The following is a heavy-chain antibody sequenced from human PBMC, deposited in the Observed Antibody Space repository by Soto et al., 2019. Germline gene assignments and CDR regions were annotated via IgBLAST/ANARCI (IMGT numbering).Heavy chain of an antibody. CDR3: ARLWRDIVVVPAAPDYYYYGMDV. CDR2: IYYSGST. Sequence: SATLSLPCTVSGGSISSYYWSWIRQPPGKGLEWIGYIYYSGSTNYNPSLKSRVTISVDTSKNQFSLKLSSVTAADTAVYYCARLWRDIVVVPAAPDYYYYGMDVWGQGTTVPVSS. D-gene: IGHD2-2*01. CDR1: GGSISSYY. V-gene: IGHV4-59*01. J-gene: IGHJ6*02.